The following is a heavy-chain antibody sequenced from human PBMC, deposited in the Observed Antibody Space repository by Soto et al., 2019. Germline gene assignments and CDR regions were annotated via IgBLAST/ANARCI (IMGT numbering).Heavy chain of an antibody. V-gene: IGHV1-3*01. D-gene: IGHD2-2*01. Sequence: ASVKVSCKASGYTFTSYAMHWVRQAPGQRLEWMGWINAGNSNTKYSQKFQGRVTITRDTSASTAYMELSSLRSEDTAVYYCASYVVVPAATSPLDVWGKGTTVTVSS. J-gene: IGHJ6*04. CDR3: ASYVVVPAATSPLDV. CDR2: INAGNSNT. CDR1: GYTFTSYA.